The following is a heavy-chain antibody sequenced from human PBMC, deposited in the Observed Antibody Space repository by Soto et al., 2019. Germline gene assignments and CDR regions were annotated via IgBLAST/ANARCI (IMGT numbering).Heavy chain of an antibody. D-gene: IGHD6-13*01. Sequence: EVQLLESGGGLVQPGGSLRLSCAASGFTFSNYAVTWVRQDPGKGLEWVSTISGSGGSTYYADSVKGRFTISRDNSKNTLYLQMNSLRAEDTAVYYCAKDQGSSWYEIDYWGQGPLVTVSS. CDR1: GFTFSNYA. V-gene: IGHV3-23*01. J-gene: IGHJ4*02. CDR2: ISGSGGST. CDR3: AKDQGSSWYEIDY.